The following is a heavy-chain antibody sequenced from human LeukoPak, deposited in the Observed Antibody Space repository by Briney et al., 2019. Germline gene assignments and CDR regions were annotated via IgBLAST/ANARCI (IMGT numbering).Heavy chain of an antibody. Sequence: SVKVSCKASGYIFTGYYMHWVRQAPGQGLEWMGRIIPIFGTANYAQKFQGRVTITTDESTSTAYMELSSLRSEDTAVYYCARDVLPPYYYGSGSYRADWFDPWGQGTLVTVSS. CDR1: GYIFTGYY. CDR3: ARDVLPPYYYGSGSYRADWFDP. V-gene: IGHV1-69*05. D-gene: IGHD3-10*01. CDR2: IIPIFGTA. J-gene: IGHJ5*02.